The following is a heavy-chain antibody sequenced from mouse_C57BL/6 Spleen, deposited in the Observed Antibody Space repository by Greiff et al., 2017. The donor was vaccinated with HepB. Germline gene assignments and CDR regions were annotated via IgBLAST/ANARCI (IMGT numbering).Heavy chain of an antibody. V-gene: IGHV14-4*01. Sequence: VQLQQSGAELVRPGASVKLSCTASGFNFKDDSMHWVKQRPEQGLEWIGWIDPENGDTEYASKFQGKATITADTSSNTAYLQLSSLTSEDTAVYYCTTLPPYPRADWGQGTLVTVSA. CDR2: IDPENGDT. CDR1: GFNFKDDS. J-gene: IGHJ3*01. CDR3: TTLPPYPRAD.